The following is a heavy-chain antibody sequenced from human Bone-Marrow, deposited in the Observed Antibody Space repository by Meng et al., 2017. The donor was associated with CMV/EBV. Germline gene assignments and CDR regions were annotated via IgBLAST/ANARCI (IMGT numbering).Heavy chain of an antibody. CDR1: GFTFSSYA. J-gene: IGHJ3*02. D-gene: IGHD4-17*01. CDR3: AKPSGDYGLNAFDI. CDR2: ISGSGGST. V-gene: IGHV3-23*01. Sequence: GESLKISCAASGFTFSSYAMSWVRQAPGKGLEWVSAISGSGGSTYYADSVKGRFTISRDNSKNTLYLQMNSLRAEDTAVYYCAKPSGDYGLNAFDIWGQGTRVTGSS.